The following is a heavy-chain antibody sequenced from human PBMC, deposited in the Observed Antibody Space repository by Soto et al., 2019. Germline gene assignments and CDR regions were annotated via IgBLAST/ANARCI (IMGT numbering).Heavy chain of an antibody. D-gene: IGHD2-21*02. CDR1: GDTFTDYY. Sequence: QVQLVQSGAEVKKPGASVKVSCKASGDTFTDYYIHWVRQAPGQGLEWMGTVNPSGGHTTYAQHFLGRVTMTRDTSTSTLYRELTSLTYEDTAVYYCARGGHVVVVTAALDYWGQGTLVTVSS. J-gene: IGHJ4*02. CDR3: ARGGHVVVVTAALDY. CDR2: VNPSGGHT. V-gene: IGHV1-46*01.